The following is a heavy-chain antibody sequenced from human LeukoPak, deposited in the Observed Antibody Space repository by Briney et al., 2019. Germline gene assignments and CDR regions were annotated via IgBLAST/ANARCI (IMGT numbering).Heavy chain of an antibody. V-gene: IGHV4-61*02. CDR3: AGNYYGSGSYSEDRY. D-gene: IGHD3-10*01. CDR1: GGSISSGSYY. Sequence: SETLSLTCTVSGGSISSGSYYWSWIRQPAVKGLEWIGRIYTSGSTNYNPSLKSRVTISVDTSKNQFSLKLSSVTAADTAVYYCAGNYYGSGSYSEDRYWGQGTLVTVSS. CDR2: IYTSGST. J-gene: IGHJ4*02.